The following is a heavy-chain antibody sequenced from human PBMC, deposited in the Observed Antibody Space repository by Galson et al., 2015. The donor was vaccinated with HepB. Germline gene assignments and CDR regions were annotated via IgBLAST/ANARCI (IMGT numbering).Heavy chain of an antibody. Sequence: SLRLSCAASGFTFTGYAMNWVRQPPGRGLEWISSISSGGSYIYYAYSVKGRFTISRDNARNSLFLQLNSLRAEDTAVYYCTRGFPYYNNELNDYWGQGTLVTVSS. CDR3: TRGFPYYNNELNDY. CDR2: ISSGGSYI. V-gene: IGHV3-21*01. D-gene: IGHD3-22*01. J-gene: IGHJ4*02. CDR1: GFTFTGYA.